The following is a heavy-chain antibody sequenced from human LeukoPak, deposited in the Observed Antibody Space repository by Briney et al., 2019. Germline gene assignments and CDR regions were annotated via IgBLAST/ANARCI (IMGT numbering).Heavy chain of an antibody. V-gene: IGHV4-34*01. J-gene: IGHJ4*02. CDR1: GGSISSYY. CDR2: INHSGST. D-gene: IGHD2-2*01. CDR3: ARVLGYCSSTSCYALPRYDY. Sequence: SETLSLTCTVSGGSISSYYWSWIRQPPGKGLEWIGEINHSGSTNYNPSLKSRVTISVDTSKNQFSLKLSSVTAADTAVYYCARVLGYCSSTSCYALPRYDYWGQGTLVTVSS.